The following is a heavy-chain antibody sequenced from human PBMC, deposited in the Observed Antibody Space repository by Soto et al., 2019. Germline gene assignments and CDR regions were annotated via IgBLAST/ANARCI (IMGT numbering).Heavy chain of an antibody. CDR3: ALMGDGYNFDY. CDR1: GGTFSSYT. CDR2: IIPILGIA. J-gene: IGHJ4*02. V-gene: IGHV1-69*02. D-gene: IGHD5-12*01. Sequence: QVQLVQSGAEVKKPGSSVKVSCKASGGTFSSYTISWVRQATGQGLEWMGRIIPILGIANYAQKFQGRVTMTEDKSTSTAYMELSSLRSEDTAVYYCALMGDGYNFDYWGQGTLVTVSS.